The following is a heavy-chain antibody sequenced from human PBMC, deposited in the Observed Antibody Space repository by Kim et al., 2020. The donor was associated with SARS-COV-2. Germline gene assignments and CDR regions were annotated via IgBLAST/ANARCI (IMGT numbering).Heavy chain of an antibody. CDR2: IYSGGST. CDR1: GFTVSSNY. D-gene: IGHD6-13*01. J-gene: IGHJ4*02. CDR3: ASRIAAAGPADY. V-gene: IGHV3-53*01. Sequence: GGSLRLSCAASGFTVSSNYMSWVRQAPGKGLEWVSVIYSGGSTYYADSVKGRFTISRDNSKNTLYLQMNSLRAEDTAVYYCASRIAAAGPADYWGQGTLVTVSS.